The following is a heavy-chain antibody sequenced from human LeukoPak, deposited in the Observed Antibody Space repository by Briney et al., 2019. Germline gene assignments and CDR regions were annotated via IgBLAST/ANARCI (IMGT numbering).Heavy chain of an antibody. CDR2: IKSKTDGGTT. J-gene: IGHJ4*02. D-gene: IGHD1-26*01. V-gene: IGHV3-15*01. Sequence: GGSLRLSCAASGFTFSNAWMSWVRQAPGKGRNWVGRIKSKTDGGTTDYAAPVKGRFTISRDDSKNTLYLQMNSLKTEDTAVYYCTTDLLGGGSQRDYWGQGTLVTVSS. CDR3: TTDLLGGGSQRDY. CDR1: GFTFSNAW.